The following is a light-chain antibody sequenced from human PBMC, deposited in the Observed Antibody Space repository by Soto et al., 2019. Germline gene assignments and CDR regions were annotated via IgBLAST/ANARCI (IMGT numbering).Light chain of an antibody. CDR2: GAS. J-gene: IGKJ4*01. CDR1: QSVSSGY. V-gene: IGKV3D-20*02. Sequence: EIVLTQSPGTLSLSPGERASLSCRASQSVSSGYLAWYQQKPGQAPRLLIYGASSRATGIPDRFSGSGSGTDFTLIISSLEPEDFAVYYCQQRANWPLTFGGGTKVDIK. CDR3: QQRANWPLT.